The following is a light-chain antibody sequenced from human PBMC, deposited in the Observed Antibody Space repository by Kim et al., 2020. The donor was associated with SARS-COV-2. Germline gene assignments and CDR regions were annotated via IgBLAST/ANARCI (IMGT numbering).Light chain of an antibody. CDR2: GKN. CDR3: NSRDSSGNLWV. CDR1: SLRSYY. Sequence: AWGQTVRMTCQGDSLRSYYASWYQQKPGQAPVLVIYGKNNRPSGIPDRFSGSSSGNTASLTITGAQAEDEADYYCNSRDSSGNLWVFGGGTQLTVL. J-gene: IGLJ3*02. V-gene: IGLV3-19*01.